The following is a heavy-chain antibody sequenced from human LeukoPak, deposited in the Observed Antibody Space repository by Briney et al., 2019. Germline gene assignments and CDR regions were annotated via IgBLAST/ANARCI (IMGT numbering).Heavy chain of an antibody. CDR1: GFTFSSYW. V-gene: IGHV3-7*03. CDR2: IKQDGSEK. CDR3: AKDRIAVAGTRGFNWFDP. Sequence: PGGSLRLSCAASGFTFSSYWMSWVRQAPGKGLEWVANIKQDGSEKYYVDSVKGRFTISRDNSKNTLYLQMNSLRAEDTAVYYCAKDRIAVAGTRGFNWFDPWGQGTLVTVSS. D-gene: IGHD6-19*01. J-gene: IGHJ5*02.